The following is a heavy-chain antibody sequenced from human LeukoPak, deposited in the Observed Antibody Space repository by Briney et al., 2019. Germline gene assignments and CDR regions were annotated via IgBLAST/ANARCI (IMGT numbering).Heavy chain of an antibody. D-gene: IGHD3-22*01. CDR2: IRQEGDGR. Sequence: PGGSLRLSCAASGFAFSSYVMHWPPQAPGEGREWVAVIRQEGDGRFYGNSVKGRFTISRDNSRNALYLEMDSLRVEDTARYFCATEDYTSGHAGALGFDPWGQGTLVTVSA. V-gene: IGHV3-30*03. J-gene: IGHJ5*02. CDR3: ATEDYTSGHAGALGFDP. CDR1: GFAFSSYV.